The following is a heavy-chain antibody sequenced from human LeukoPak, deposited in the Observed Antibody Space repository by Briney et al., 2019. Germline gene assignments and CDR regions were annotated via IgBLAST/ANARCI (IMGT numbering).Heavy chain of an antibody. D-gene: IGHD2-8*01. J-gene: IGHJ4*02. V-gene: IGHV1-69*01. CDR2: IIPIFGTA. CDR3: ARDEAGFGTTPLDY. Sequence: SVKVSCKASGGTFSSYAISWVRQAPGQGLEWMGGIIPIFGTANYAQKFQGRVTITADESTSTAYMELSSLRSEDTAVYYCARDEAGFGTTPLDYWGQGTLVTVSS. CDR1: GGTFSSYA.